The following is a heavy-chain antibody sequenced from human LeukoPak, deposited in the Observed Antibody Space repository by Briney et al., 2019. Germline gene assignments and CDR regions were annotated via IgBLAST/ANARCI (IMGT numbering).Heavy chain of an antibody. V-gene: IGHV6-1*01. J-gene: IGHJ3*02. CDR2: TYYRSKWYN. D-gene: IGHD3-3*01. CDR1: GDSVSSNSAA. CDR3: ARDVVTIFGVVITGDAFDI. Sequence: SQTLSLTCAISGDSVSSNSAAWNWIRQSPSRGLEWLGRTYYRSKWYNDYAGSVKSRITINPDTSKNQFSLQLNSVTPEDTAVYYCARDVVTIFGVVITGDAFDIWGQGTMVTVSS.